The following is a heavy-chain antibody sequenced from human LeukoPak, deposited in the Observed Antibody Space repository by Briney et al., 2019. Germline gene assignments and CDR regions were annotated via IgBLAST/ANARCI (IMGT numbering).Heavy chain of an antibody. J-gene: IGHJ4*02. CDR2: IRSRAYSFAT. V-gene: IGHV3-73*01. CDR1: GFTFSGSE. CDR3: STLRDDF. Sequence: GGSLRLSCAASGFTFSGSEMHWVRQASGKGLEWVGRIRSRAYSFATAYAASVKGRFTISRDDSKNTAYLQMNSLKTEDTAVYYCSTLRDDFWGQGTLVTVSS.